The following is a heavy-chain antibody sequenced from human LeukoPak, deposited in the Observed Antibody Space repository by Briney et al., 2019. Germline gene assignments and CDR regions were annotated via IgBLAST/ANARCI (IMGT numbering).Heavy chain of an antibody. CDR2: ISSSSSYI. V-gene: IGHV3-21*01. CDR3: ARVGYDFWSGPTPDY. CDR1: GFTFSSYS. Sequence: GGSLRLSCAASGFTFSSYSMNWVRQAPGKGLEWVSSISSSSSYIYYADSVKGRFTISRDNAKNSLYLQMNGLRAEDTAVYYCARVGYDFWSGPTPDYWGQGTLVTVSS. J-gene: IGHJ4*02. D-gene: IGHD3-3*01.